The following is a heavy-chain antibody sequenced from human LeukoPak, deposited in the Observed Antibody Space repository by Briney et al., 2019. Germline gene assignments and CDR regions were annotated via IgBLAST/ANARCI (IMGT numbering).Heavy chain of an antibody. CDR1: GGSFSGYY. Sequence: SETLSLTCAVYGGSFSGYYWSWIRQPPGKGLEWIGEINHSGSTNYNPSLKSRVTISVDTSKNQFSLKLSSVTAADTAVYYCARPIVVVPLRAFDVWGQGTMVTVSS. CDR2: INHSGST. CDR3: ARPIVVVPLRAFDV. V-gene: IGHV4-34*01. J-gene: IGHJ3*01. D-gene: IGHD2-21*01.